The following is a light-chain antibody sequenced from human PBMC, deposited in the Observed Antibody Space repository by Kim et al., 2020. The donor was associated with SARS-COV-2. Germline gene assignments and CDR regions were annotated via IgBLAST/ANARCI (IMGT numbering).Light chain of an antibody. V-gene: IGLV3-19*01. Sequence: SSELTQDPAVSVALGQTVRITCQGDSLRSYYATWYQQKPGQAPILVIYGKNNRPSGIPDRFSGSSSGNTASLTITGTQAGDEADYYRNSRDSTDTVVFGG. J-gene: IGLJ2*01. CDR2: GKN. CDR3: NSRDSTDTVV. CDR1: SLRSYY.